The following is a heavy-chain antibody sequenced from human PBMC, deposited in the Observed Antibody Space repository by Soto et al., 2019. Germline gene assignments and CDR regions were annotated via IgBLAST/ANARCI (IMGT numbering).Heavy chain of an antibody. J-gene: IGHJ6*02. CDR2: MTPKRETP. V-gene: IGHV1-8*01. CDR3: ARGSHGFWSGETYYYAMDV. CDR1: GYDFNIYD. Sequence: QVHLVQSGAEVKKPGASVKVSCTASGYDFNIYDIHWVRQSTGQGLEWMGWMTPKRETPGNAPKFQGRFTMTSDTSRSAVYRELSSLGSEDTAVYFCARGSHGFWSGETYYYAMDVWGQGTTVTVSS. D-gene: IGHD3-3*01.